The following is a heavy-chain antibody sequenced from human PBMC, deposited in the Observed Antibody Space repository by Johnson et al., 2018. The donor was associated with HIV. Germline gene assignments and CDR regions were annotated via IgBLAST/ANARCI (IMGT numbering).Heavy chain of an antibody. Sequence: QVQLVESGGGVVQPGRSLRLSCAASGFTFSSYAMHWVRQAPGKGLEWVAVISYDGSNKYYADYVKGRFTISRDNSKNTLYLQMNSLRAEDTAVYYCASSRRGQQLVPLAFDIWGQGTMVTVSS. CDR2: ISYDGSNK. V-gene: IGHV3-30*14. J-gene: IGHJ3*02. D-gene: IGHD6-13*01. CDR1: GFTFSSYA. CDR3: ASSRRGQQLVPLAFDI.